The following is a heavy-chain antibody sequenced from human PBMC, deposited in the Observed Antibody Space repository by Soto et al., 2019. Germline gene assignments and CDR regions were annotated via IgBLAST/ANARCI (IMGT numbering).Heavy chain of an antibody. Sequence: PSETLSLTCSVSGGSISGSYWSWIRQSPGKGLEWLGYVYYTGSTNYSPSLRSRVSISVDTSKNEFSLRLSSVTAADTAVYFCARSCAVPCAHIDYWGQGTQVTVSS. CDR3: ARSCAVPCAHIDY. J-gene: IGHJ4*02. CDR2: VYYTGST. CDR1: GGSISGSY. V-gene: IGHV4-59*01. D-gene: IGHD2-21*01.